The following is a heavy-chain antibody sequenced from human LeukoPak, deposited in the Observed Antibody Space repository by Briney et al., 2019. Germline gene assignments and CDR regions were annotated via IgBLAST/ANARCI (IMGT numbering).Heavy chain of an antibody. CDR2: ISSTSRTL. CDR3: ARDAALAAGSDY. V-gene: IGHV3-48*01. J-gene: IGHJ4*02. Sequence: GGSLRLSCAASGFTFSSYNMNWVRQAPGKGLEWVSYISSTSRTLYYADSVKGRFTISRDNAKNSLYLQMNSLRAEDTAVYYCARDAALAAGSDYWGQGTLVTVSS. D-gene: IGHD2-15*01. CDR1: GFTFSSYN.